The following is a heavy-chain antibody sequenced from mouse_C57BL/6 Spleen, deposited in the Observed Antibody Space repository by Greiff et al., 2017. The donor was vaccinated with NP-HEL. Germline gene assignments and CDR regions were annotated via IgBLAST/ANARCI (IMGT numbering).Heavy chain of an antibody. CDR1: GFTFSDYY. CDR3: ARARGSSYDWYFDV. V-gene: IGHV5-16*01. J-gene: IGHJ1*03. Sequence: DVMLVESEGGLVQPGSSMKLSCTAFGFTFSDYYMAWVRQVPEKGLEWVANINYDGSSTYYLDSLKSRFIISRDNAKNILYLQMSSLKSEDTATYYCARARGSSYDWYFDVWGTGTTVTVSS. CDR2: INYDGSST. D-gene: IGHD1-1*01.